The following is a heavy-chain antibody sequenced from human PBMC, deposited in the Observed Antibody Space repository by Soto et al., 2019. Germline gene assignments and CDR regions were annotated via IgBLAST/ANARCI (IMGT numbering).Heavy chain of an antibody. J-gene: IGHJ4*02. CDR1: GFSLSTSGVG. Sequence: QITLKESGPTLVKPTQTLTLTCTFSGFSLSTSGVGVGWIRQPPGKALEWLALIYWDDDKRYSPSLKSRLTITKDTSNSHVVPTITIIDPVDTATYCCAHNLIPNWGSRGAFDDWGQGTRVTVSS. CDR3: AHNLIPNWGSRGAFDD. V-gene: IGHV2-5*02. CDR2: IYWDDDK. D-gene: IGHD7-27*01.